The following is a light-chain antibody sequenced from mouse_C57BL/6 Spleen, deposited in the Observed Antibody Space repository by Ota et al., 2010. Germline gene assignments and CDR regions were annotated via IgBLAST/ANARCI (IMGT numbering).Light chain of an antibody. J-gene: IGKJ5*01. CDR1: QSLLNXGNQKNY. CDR3: HQYLSSLT. Sequence: IVMTQSPSSLSVSAGEKVTMSCKSSQSLLNXGNQKNYLAWYQQKPGQSPKLLIYWASTRESGVPDRFTGSGSGTDFTLTISSVQAEDLAVYYCHQYLSSLTFGAGTKLXL. CDR2: WAS. V-gene: IGKV8-27*01.